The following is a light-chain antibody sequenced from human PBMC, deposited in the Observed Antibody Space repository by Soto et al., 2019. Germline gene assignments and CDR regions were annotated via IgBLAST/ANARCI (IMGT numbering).Light chain of an antibody. CDR3: TSFTSSSTYV. V-gene: IGLV2-14*01. CDR2: EVN. CDR1: SSDVGGYNY. Sequence: QSVLTKPASVSLSPGQSITISCTGTSSDVGGYNYVPWYQQHPDKAPKLMIYEVNNRPSGVSTRFSGSKSGNTASLTISGLQAEDEADYYCTSFTSSSTYVFGTGTKVTVL. J-gene: IGLJ1*01.